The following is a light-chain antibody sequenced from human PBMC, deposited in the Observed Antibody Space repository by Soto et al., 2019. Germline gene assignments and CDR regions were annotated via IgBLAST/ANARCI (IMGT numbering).Light chain of an antibody. CDR1: QSISSW. Sequence: DIQMTQSPSTLSASVGDRVTITCRASQSISSWLAWYQQKPGKAPKLLIYDASSLESGVPSRFSGSGSGTEFPLTISSLQPDDFATYYCQQYNSYSYTLGQGTELELK. CDR2: DAS. CDR3: QQYNSYSYT. J-gene: IGKJ2*01. V-gene: IGKV1-5*01.